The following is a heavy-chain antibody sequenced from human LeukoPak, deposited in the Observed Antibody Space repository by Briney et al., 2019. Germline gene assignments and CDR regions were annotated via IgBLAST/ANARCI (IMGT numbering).Heavy chain of an antibody. CDR1: GFTVSSNY. Sequence: GGSLRLSCAASGFTVSSNYMSWVRQAPGKGLEWVSVIYSGGSTYYADSVKGRLTISRDNSKNTLYLQMNGLRAEDTAVYYCARDPLRFLGAHWGQGTLVTVSS. J-gene: IGHJ4*02. CDR3: ARDPLRFLGAH. V-gene: IGHV3-66*01. D-gene: IGHD3-3*01. CDR2: IYSGGST.